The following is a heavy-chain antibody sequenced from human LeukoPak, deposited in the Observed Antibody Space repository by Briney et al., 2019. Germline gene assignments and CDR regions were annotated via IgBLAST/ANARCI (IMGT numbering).Heavy chain of an antibody. CDR2: ISGSGGST. Sequence: GRSLRLSCAASGFTFSSYAMSWVRQAPGKGLEWVSAISGSGGSTYYADSVKGRFTISRDNSKNTLYLQMNSLRAEDTAVYYCAKNEGSIVVVVAASFDYWGQGTLVTVSS. D-gene: IGHD2-15*01. J-gene: IGHJ4*02. V-gene: IGHV3-23*01. CDR1: GFTFSSYA. CDR3: AKNEGSIVVVVAASFDY.